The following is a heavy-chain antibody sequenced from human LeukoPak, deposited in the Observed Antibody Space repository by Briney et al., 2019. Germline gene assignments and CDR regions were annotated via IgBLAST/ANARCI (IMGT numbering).Heavy chain of an antibody. CDR2: MNPNSGDT. CDR3: AGRPINCIITNCYVDY. D-gene: IGHD2-2*01. CDR1: VYTFTNFY. J-gene: IGHJ4*02. V-gene: IGHV1-2*02. Sequence: ASVKVSCKASVYTFTNFYIHWVRQAPGQGLEWMGWMNPNSGDTSYAREFQGRVTMTRDTSLSTAYMELSRLRSDDTAVYFCAGRPINCIITNCYVDYWGQGTLVTVSS.